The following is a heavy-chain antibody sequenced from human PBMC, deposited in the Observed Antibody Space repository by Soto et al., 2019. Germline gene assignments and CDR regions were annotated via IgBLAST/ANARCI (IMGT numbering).Heavy chain of an antibody. Sequence: GASVKVSCKDSGGLFSSFAISWVRQAPGQGLEWLGGIIPVFGTTNYAEKFQGGVTITADESTNTAYMELSSLTSGDTAMYYCARGGGPYVWFNEFWGQGTLVTVSS. CDR2: IIPVFGTT. CDR1: GGLFSSFA. V-gene: IGHV1-69*13. D-gene: IGHD3-16*01. CDR3: ARGGGPYVWFNEF. J-gene: IGHJ4*02.